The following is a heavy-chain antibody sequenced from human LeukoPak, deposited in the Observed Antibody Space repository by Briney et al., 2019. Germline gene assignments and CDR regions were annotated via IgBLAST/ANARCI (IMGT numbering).Heavy chain of an antibody. CDR2: ISYDGSNK. CDR1: GFTLSSYG. D-gene: IGHD5-18*01. CDR3: GKGVDTAVIFVYY. J-gene: IGHJ4*02. V-gene: IGHV3-30*18. Sequence: GRSLRLSCAASGFTLSSYGMHWVRQAPGKGLEWVALISYDGSNKYYADSVKGRFTISRDNAKNTLYLQMNSLTTEDTAVYYCGKGVDTAVIFVYYLGPGTLVNVS.